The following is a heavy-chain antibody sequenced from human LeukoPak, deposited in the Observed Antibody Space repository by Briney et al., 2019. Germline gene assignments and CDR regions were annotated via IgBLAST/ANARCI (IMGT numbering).Heavy chain of an antibody. CDR2: ISSSCSYI. J-gene: IGHJ4*02. CDR1: GFTFSSYS. D-gene: IGHD5-12*01. V-gene: IGHV3-21*01. Sequence: GRSLRLSCAASGFTFSSYSMNWVRQAPGKGLDWVSSISSSCSYIYYADSVKGRFTISRDNAKNSLYLQMNSLRAEDTAVYYCARGGGYSGYGNWGQGTLVTVSS. CDR3: ARGGGYSGYGN.